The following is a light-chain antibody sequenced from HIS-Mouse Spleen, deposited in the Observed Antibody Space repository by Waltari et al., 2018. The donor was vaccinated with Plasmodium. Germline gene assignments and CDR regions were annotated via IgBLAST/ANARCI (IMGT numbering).Light chain of an antibody. CDR2: GNS. J-gene: IGLJ2*01. CDR1: SSTIGAGYD. CDR3: QSYDSSLSGSV. Sequence: QSVLTQPPSVSGAPGQRVPLSCTGSSSTIGAGYDVPWYQQLPGTAPKLLIYGNSNRPSGVPDRFSGSKSGTSASLAITGLQAEDEADYYCQSYDSSLSGSVFGGGTKLTVL. V-gene: IGLV1-40*01.